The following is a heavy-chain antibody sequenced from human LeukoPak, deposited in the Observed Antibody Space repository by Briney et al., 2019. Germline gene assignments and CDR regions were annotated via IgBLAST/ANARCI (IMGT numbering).Heavy chain of an antibody. J-gene: IGHJ4*02. D-gene: IGHD1-26*01. V-gene: IGHV3-23*01. CDR2: IDRSGERT. CDR1: GFTFSIHA. CDR3: TKDVQNDVGSTDC. Sequence: GGSLRLSCAASGFTFSIHAMTWVRQAPGKGLEWVSTIDRSGERTHYADSVKGRFTISRDNSRNTLYLQMNSLRAEDTAIYYCTKDVQNDVGSTDCWGQGTLVTVSS.